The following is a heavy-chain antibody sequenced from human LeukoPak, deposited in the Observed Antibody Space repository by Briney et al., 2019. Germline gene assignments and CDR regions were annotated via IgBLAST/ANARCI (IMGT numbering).Heavy chain of an antibody. J-gene: IGHJ3*02. D-gene: IGHD6-19*01. CDR1: GGSISSYY. V-gene: IGHV4-4*07. Sequence: PSETLSLTCTVSGGSISSYYWGWVRQPAGKGLEWIGRIYTSGNTNYNPSLKSRVTMSVDTSKNQFSLKLSSVTAADTAVYYCARDRSSSGWLDDAFDIWGQGTMVTVSS. CDR2: IYTSGNT. CDR3: ARDRSSSGWLDDAFDI.